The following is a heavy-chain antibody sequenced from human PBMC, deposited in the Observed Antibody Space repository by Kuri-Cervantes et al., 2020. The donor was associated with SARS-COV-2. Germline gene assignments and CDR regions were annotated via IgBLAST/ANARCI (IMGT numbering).Heavy chain of an antibody. CDR1: GGSSSGYY. V-gene: IGHV4-34*01. Sequence: SETLSLTCAVYGGSSSGYYWTWIRQPPGKGLEWIGEIDQSGRTNYNPSLKSRVTISVDTSKHQFSLRLSSLTAADTAIYYCAAAVGFFDYWGQGTLVTVSS. J-gene: IGHJ4*02. CDR2: IDQSGRT. CDR3: AAAVGFFDY. D-gene: IGHD6-13*01.